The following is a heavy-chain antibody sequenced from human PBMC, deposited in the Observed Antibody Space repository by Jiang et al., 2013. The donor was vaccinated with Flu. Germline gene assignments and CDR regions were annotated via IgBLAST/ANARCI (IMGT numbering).Heavy chain of an antibody. D-gene: IGHD3-10*01. J-gene: IGHJ6*02. V-gene: IGHV1-2*02. CDR2: INPNSGGT. Sequence: QLVESGAEVKKPGASVKVSCKASGYTFTGYYMHWVRQAPGQGLEWMGWINPNSGGTDYAQKFQGRVTMTRDTSISTAYMELSRLRSDDTAVYYCARTWFGEFYGMDVWGQGTTVTVSS. CDR3: ARTWFGEFYGMDV. CDR1: GYTFTGYY.